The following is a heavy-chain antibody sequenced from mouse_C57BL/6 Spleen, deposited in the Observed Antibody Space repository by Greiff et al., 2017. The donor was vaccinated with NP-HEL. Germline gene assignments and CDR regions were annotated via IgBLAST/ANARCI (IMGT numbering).Heavy chain of an antibody. J-gene: IGHJ1*03. CDR2: ISDGGSYT. CDR3: AREGTVGATRYFDV. D-gene: IGHD1-1*01. CDR1: GFTFSSYA. Sequence: EVKLMESGGGLVKPGGSLKLSCAASGFTFSSYAMSWVRQTPEKRLEWVATISDGGSYTYYPDNVKGRFTISRDNAKNNLYLQMSHLKSEDTAMYDCAREGTVGATRYFDVWGTGTTVTVSS. V-gene: IGHV5-4*01.